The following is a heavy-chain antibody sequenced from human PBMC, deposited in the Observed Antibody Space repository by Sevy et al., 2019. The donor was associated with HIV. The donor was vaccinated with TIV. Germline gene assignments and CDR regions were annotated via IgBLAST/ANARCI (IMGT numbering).Heavy chain of an antibody. CDR2: IKPDGSES. J-gene: IGHJ4*01. CDR3: GRDVGGGYFDY. Sequence: GGSLRLSCVASGFTFNNFWMAWVRQAPGKGLEWFANIKPDGSESNHVGSVKGRFTISRDNAKNSLYLQMNSLTAEDTAVYYFGRDVGGGYFDYWGQGTLVTVSS. D-gene: IGHD3-16*01. CDR1: GFTFNNFW. V-gene: IGHV3-7*03.